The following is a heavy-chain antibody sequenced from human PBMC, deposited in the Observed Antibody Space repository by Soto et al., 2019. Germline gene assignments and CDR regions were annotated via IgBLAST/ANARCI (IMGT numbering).Heavy chain of an antibody. J-gene: IGHJ4*02. CDR1: GGSISSGDYY. D-gene: IGHD3-22*01. CDR2: IYYSGST. Sequence: SETLSLTCTVSGGSISSGDYYWSWIRQPPGKGLEWIGYIYYSGSTYYNPSLKSRITISVDTSKNQFSLKLSSVTAADTAVYYCARTGYYDNSGYYFQTGYWGQGTLVTVSS. V-gene: IGHV4-30-4*01. CDR3: ARTGYYDNSGYYFQTGY.